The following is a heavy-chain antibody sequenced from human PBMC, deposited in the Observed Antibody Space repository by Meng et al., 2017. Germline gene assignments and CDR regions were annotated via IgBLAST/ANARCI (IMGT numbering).Heavy chain of an antibody. Sequence: SGPTLVKPTQTLTLTGTFSGFSLSTSGVGVGWIRQPPGKALEWLALIYWNDDKRYSPSLKSRLTITKDTSKNQVVLTMTNMDPVDTATYYCAHSLLFRARYYFDYWGQGTLVTVSS. V-gene: IGHV2-5*01. J-gene: IGHJ4*02. D-gene: IGHD2-21*01. CDR1: GFSLSTSGVG. CDR3: AHSLLFRARYYFDY. CDR2: IYWNDDK.